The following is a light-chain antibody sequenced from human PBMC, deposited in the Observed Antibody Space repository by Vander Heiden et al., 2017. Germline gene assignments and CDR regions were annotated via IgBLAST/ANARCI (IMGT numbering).Light chain of an antibody. Sequence: DIVLTQSPATLSLSPGERATLSCRASQSVSSYLAWYQQKPGQAPRLLIYDASNRATGIPARFSGSGSGTDFTLTISSLEPEDFAVYYCQQRSNWLWTFGQGNKVEIK. CDR3: QQRSNWLWT. CDR2: DAS. CDR1: QSVSSY. J-gene: IGKJ1*01. V-gene: IGKV3-11*01.